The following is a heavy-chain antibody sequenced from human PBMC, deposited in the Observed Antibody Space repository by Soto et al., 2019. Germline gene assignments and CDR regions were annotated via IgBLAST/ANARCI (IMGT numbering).Heavy chain of an antibody. Sequence: SETLSLTCTVSGGSISSYYWSWIRQPPGKGLEWIGYIYYSGSTNYNPSLKSRVTISVDTSKNQFSLKLSSVIAADTAVYYCARGITTFTVTTIWFDPWGQGTLVTVSS. CDR1: GGSISSYY. CDR3: ARGITTFTVTTIWFDP. V-gene: IGHV4-59*01. CDR2: IYYSGST. D-gene: IGHD4-17*01. J-gene: IGHJ5*02.